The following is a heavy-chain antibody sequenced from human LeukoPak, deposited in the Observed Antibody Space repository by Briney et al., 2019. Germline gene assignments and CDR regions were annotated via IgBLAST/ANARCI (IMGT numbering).Heavy chain of an antibody. J-gene: IGHJ4*02. CDR3: AKGLYRKGKQWPSDY. Sequence: GGSLRLSCAASGFTFDDYTMHWVRQAPGKGLEWVSLISWDGGSTYYADSVKGRFTISRDNSKNSLYLQMNSLRTEDTALYYCAKGLYRKGKQWPSDYWGQGTLVTVSS. D-gene: IGHD6-19*01. V-gene: IGHV3-43*01. CDR2: ISWDGGST. CDR1: GFTFDDYT.